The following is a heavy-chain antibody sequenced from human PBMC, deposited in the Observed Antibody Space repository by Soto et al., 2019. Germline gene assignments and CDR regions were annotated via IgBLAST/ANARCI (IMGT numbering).Heavy chain of an antibody. Sequence: EVQLVESGGGLVQPGGSLRLSCAASGFTFSSYEMNWVRQAPGKGLEWVSYISSSGSTIYYADSVKGRFTISRDNAKNSLYLQMNSLRAEDTAVYYCARGPGVSGDLSLITTFYYYYGMDVWGQGTTVTVSS. CDR2: ISSSGSTI. V-gene: IGHV3-48*03. D-gene: IGHD4-17*01. CDR1: GFTFSSYE. CDR3: ARGPGVSGDLSLITTFYYYYGMDV. J-gene: IGHJ6*02.